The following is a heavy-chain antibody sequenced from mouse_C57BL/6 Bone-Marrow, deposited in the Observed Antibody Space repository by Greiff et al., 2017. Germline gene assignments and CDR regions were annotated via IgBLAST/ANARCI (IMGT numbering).Heavy chain of an antibody. V-gene: IGHV1-81*01. Sequence: QVQLKESGAELARPGASVKLSCKASGYTFTSYGISWVKQRTGQGLEWIGEIYPRSGNTYYNEKFKGKATLTADKSSSTAYMELRSLTSEDSAVYFCAREWYDYFDYWGQGTTRTVSS. CDR2: IYPRSGNT. CDR1: GYTFTSYG. D-gene: IGHD2-14*01. CDR3: AREWYDYFDY. J-gene: IGHJ2*01.